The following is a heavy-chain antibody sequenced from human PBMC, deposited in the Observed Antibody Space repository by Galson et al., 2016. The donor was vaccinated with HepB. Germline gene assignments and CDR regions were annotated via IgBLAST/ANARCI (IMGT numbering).Heavy chain of an antibody. Sequence: SLRLSCAASGLTFSRYWMHWVRQAPGKGLAWVSRINGDGSGVNYPDSVKGGFAISRDNARNTLYLQMNSLSADDPAVYFCASGSWSGYAPFDYWGHGIQVAVST. CDR2: INGDGSGV. V-gene: IGHV3-74*01. J-gene: IGHJ4*01. CDR1: GLTFSRYW. D-gene: IGHD3-3*01. CDR3: ASGSWSGYAPFDY.